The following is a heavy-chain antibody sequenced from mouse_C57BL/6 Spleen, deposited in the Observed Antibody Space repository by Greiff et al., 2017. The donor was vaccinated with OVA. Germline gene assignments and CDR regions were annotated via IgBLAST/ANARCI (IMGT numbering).Heavy chain of an antibody. V-gene: IGHV5-4*03. CDR1: GFTFSSYA. CDR2: ISDGGSYT. J-gene: IGHJ2*01. Sequence: EVKLVESGGGLVKPGGSLKLSCAASGFTFSSYAMSWVRQTPEKRLEWVATISDGGSYTYYPDNVKGRFTISRDNAKNNLYLQMSHLKSEDTAMYYCARAGYYFDYWGQGTTLTVSA. CDR3: ARAGYYFDY.